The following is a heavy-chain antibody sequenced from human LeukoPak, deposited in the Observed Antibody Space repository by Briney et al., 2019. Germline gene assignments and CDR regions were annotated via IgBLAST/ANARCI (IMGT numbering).Heavy chain of an antibody. Sequence: GGSLRLSCTASGFPFIEYSTNWVRQAPGKGLEWISYIGIDSGNTKYADSVRGRFTISADKAKNSLYLQMNSLRVEDTAVYYCARDHNYAFDNWGQGTLVCVAS. CDR3: ARDHNYAFDN. D-gene: IGHD1-1*01. V-gene: IGHV3-48*01. CDR2: IGIDSGNT. CDR1: GFPFIEYS. J-gene: IGHJ4*02.